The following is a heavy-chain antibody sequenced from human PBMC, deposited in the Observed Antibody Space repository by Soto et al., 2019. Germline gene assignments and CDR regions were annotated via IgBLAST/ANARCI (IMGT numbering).Heavy chain of an antibody. V-gene: IGHV1-69*01. CDR3: ARVVILVPTASTHYYYHMDV. CDR2: IIPIVGTG. D-gene: IGHD2-2*01. Sequence: QVQLVQSGAEVRKPGSSVTVSCKASGGTFSNYAISWVRQAPGQGLEWMGGIIPIVGTGSYAQKFQARVKITSDEPTTTADMELSSLRFEDTAVYYCARVVILVPTASTHYYYHMDVWGPGTTVTVSS. J-gene: IGHJ6*02. CDR1: GGTFSNYA.